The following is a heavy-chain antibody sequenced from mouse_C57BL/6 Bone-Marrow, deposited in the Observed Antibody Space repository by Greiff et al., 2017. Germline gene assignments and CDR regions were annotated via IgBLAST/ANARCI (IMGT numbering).Heavy chain of an antibody. CDR1: GYSITSGYY. V-gene: IGHV3-6*01. J-gene: IGHJ4*01. Sequence: EVQLQESGPGLVKPSQSLSLTCSVTGYSITSGYYWNWIRQFPGNKLEWMGYISYDGSNNYNPSLKNRISITRDTSKNQCFLKLNSVTTEDTATYYGARGGLGYYYARDYWGQGTSVTVSS. D-gene: IGHD4-1*01. CDR3: ARGGLGYYYARDY. CDR2: ISYDGSN.